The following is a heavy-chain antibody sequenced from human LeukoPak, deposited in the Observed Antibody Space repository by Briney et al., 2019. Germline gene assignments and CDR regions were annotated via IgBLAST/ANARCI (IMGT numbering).Heavy chain of an antibody. D-gene: IGHD1-1*01. J-gene: IGHJ4*02. CDR3: ARQVARTAPVGH. Sequence: SVTLSLTCTVSGGSIGSYYWTWIRQAPGKGLEWIGDIFYSGTTNYNPSLKSRLTISVDTSKNQFSLKLTSVTAADTAVYFCARQVARTAPVGHWGQGTLVTVSS. CDR1: GGSIGSYY. V-gene: IGHV4-59*08. CDR2: IFYSGTT.